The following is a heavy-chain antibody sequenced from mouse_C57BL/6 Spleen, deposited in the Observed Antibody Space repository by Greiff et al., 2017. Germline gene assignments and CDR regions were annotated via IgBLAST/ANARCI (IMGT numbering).Heavy chain of an antibody. D-gene: IGHD3-3*01. V-gene: IGHV1-62-3*01. Sequence: VQLQQPGAELVKPGASVTLSSKASGYTFTSYWMHWVKQRPGRGLEWIGRIDPNSGGTKYNEKFKSKATLTVDKPSSTAYMQLSILTSEDSAVYYCARSEGHWYFDVWGTGTTVTVSS. CDR1: GYTFTSYW. J-gene: IGHJ1*03. CDR3: ARSEGHWYFDV. CDR2: IDPNSGGT.